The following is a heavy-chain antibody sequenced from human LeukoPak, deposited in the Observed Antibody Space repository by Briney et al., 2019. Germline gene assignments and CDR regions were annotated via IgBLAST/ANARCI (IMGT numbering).Heavy chain of an antibody. CDR3: ARASVVRGVIIEYYFDY. V-gene: IGHV3-7*03. J-gene: IGHJ4*02. CDR2: IKQDGSEK. D-gene: IGHD3-10*01. CDR1: GFTFSSYW. Sequence: GGSLRLSCAASGFTFSSYWMSWVRQAPGKGLEWVAKIKQDGSEKYYVDSVKGRFTISRDNAKNSLYLQMNSLRAEDTAVYYCARASVVRGVIIEYYFDYWGQGTLVTVSS.